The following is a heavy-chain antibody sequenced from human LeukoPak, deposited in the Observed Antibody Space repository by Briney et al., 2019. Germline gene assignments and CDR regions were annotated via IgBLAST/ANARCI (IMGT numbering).Heavy chain of an antibody. CDR1: GFTFSNYA. D-gene: IGHD3-16*01. CDR3: ASLPGGY. Sequence: PGGSLRLSCAASGFTFSNYAMSWVRQAPGKGLEWVSTVSGSGVGTYYADSVKGRFTVSRDNSKNTLQLQMISLRSEDTAVYYCASLPGGYWGQGTLVTVSS. CDR2: VSGSGVGT. V-gene: IGHV3-23*01. J-gene: IGHJ4*02.